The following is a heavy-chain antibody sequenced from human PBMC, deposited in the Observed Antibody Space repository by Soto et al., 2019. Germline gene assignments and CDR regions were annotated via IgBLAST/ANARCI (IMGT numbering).Heavy chain of an antibody. V-gene: IGHV1-24*01. J-gene: IGHJ5*02. CDR3: ATGGISSSWGVIWFDP. D-gene: IGHD6-13*01. CDR2: FDPEDGET. Sequence: ASVKVSCKVSGYTLTELSMHWVRQAPGKGLEWMGGFDPEDGETIYAQKFQGRVTMTEDTSTDTAYMELSSLRSEDTAVYYCATGGISSSWGVIWFDPWGQGTLVTVSS. CDR1: GYTLTELS.